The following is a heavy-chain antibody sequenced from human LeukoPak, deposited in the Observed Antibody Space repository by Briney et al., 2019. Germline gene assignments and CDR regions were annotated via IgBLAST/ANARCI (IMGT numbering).Heavy chain of an antibody. CDR1: GGSISSSSYY. J-gene: IGHJ3*02. CDR2: IYYSGST. Sequence: SETLSLTCTVSGGSISSSSYYWGWIRQPPGKGLEWIGSIYYSGSTYYNPSLKSRVTISVDTSKNQFSLKLSSVTAADTAVYYCARVDFGEGAFDIWGQGTMVTVSS. D-gene: IGHD3-10*01. V-gene: IGHV4-39*07. CDR3: ARVDFGEGAFDI.